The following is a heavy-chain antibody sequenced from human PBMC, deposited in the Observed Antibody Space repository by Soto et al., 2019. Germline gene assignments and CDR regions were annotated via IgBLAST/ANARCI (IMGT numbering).Heavy chain of an antibody. V-gene: IGHV4-59*08. CDR1: GGSICSDY. J-gene: IGHJ4*02. Sequence: SETLSLTCTVNGGSICSDYWSWIRQPPGKGLEWIGYIYYSGSTNYNPSLKSRVTISVDTSKNQFSLKLSSVTAADTGVYYCARTFPRGVIGERDSWGQGILVTVS. CDR3: ARTFPRGVIGERDS. CDR2: IYYSGST. D-gene: IGHD3-10*01.